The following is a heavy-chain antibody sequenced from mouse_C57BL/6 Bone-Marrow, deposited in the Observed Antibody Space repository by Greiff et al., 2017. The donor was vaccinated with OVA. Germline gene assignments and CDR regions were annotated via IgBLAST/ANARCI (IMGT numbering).Heavy chain of an antibody. J-gene: IGHJ2*01. CDR3: TRSVYYGSSLKDY. CDR1: GYTFTDYE. CDR2: IDPETGGT. D-gene: IGHD1-1*01. V-gene: IGHV1-15*01. Sequence: QVQLQQSGAELVRPGASVTLSCKASGYTFTDYEMHWVKQTPVHGLEWIGAIDPETGGTAYNQKFKGKAILTADKSSSTAYMELRSLTSEDSAVYYGTRSVYYGSSLKDYWGQGTTLTVSS.